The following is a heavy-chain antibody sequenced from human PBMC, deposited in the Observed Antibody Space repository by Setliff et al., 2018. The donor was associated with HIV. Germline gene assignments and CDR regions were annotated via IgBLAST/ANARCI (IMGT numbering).Heavy chain of an antibody. CDR2: VIPLFGTE. CDR1: GGTFSSYG. J-gene: IGHJ6*02. CDR3: ARPAVLISTDYYYYMDV. V-gene: IGHV1-69*13. Sequence: GASVKVSCKSSGGTFSSYGVTWVRQAPGQGLEWMGGVIPLFGTEKVAQKFQGRVTITADESTNTAYMELSSLRSEDTAIYYCARPAVLISTDYYYYMDVWGQGTTVTAP. D-gene: IGHD6-19*01.